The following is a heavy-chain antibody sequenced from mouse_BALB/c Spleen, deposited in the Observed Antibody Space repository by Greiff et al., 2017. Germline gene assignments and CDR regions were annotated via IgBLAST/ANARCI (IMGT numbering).Heavy chain of an antibody. Sequence: VQLQQSGAELARPGASVKMSCKASGYTFTSYTMHWVKQRPGQGLEWIGYINPSSGYTNYNQKFKDKATLTADKSSSTAYMQLSSLTSEDSAVYYCASLRFDYAMDYWGQGTSVTVSS. J-gene: IGHJ4*01. CDR2: INPSSGYT. D-gene: IGHD1-1*01. V-gene: IGHV1-4*01. CDR1: GYTFTSYT. CDR3: ASLRFDYAMDY.